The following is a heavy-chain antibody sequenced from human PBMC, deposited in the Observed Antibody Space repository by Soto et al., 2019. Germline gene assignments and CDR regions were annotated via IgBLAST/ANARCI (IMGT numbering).Heavy chain of an antibody. J-gene: IGHJ3*02. CDR2: INPNSGGT. V-gene: IGHV1-2*04. CDR3: ARDGLAATVEGAFDI. Sequence: ASVKVSCKASGYTFTGYYMHWVRQAPGQGLEWMGWINPNSGGTNYAQKFQGWVTMTRDTSISTAYMELSRLRSDDTAVYYCARDGLAATVEGAFDIWGQGTMVTVSS. CDR1: GYTFTGYY. D-gene: IGHD4-17*01.